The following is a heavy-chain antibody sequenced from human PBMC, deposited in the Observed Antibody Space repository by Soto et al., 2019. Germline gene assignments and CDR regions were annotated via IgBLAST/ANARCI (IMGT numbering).Heavy chain of an antibody. D-gene: IGHD3-10*01. J-gene: IGHJ6*03. CDR2: INPNSGGT. CDR1: GYTFTGYY. Sequence: ASVKVSCKASGYTFTGYYMHWVRQAPGQGLEWMGWINPNSGGTNYAQKFQGWVTMTRDTSISTAYMGLGRLRSDDTAVYYCARDGGNYGSGSYEGSYYYMDVWGKGTTVTVSS. CDR3: ARDGGNYGSGSYEGSYYYMDV. V-gene: IGHV1-2*04.